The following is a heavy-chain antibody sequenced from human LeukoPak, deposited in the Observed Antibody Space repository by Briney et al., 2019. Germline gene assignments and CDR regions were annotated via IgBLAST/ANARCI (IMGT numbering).Heavy chain of an antibody. V-gene: IGHV4-4*07. CDR2: IYSTGNT. CDR1: GGSISNYY. CDR3: ARGPGYTGSYSFDY. J-gene: IGHJ4*02. D-gene: IGHD1-26*01. Sequence: PSETLSLTCTVSGGSISNYYWSWIRQPAGKGLEYIGRIYSTGNTNYNPSLKSRITMAVDTSNNQLSLKLTSVTDADTALNFCARGPGYTGSYSFDYWGPGTLVTVSS.